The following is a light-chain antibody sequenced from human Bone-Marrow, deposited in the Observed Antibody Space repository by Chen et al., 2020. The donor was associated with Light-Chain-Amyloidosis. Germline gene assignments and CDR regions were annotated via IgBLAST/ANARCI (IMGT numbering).Light chain of an antibody. CDR1: KNINYY. CDR3: QQRYSTLT. J-gene: IGKJ4*01. Sequence: DIQMTQYPSSLSASVGDRVTITCRASKNINYYVQWYQQKPGKAPKLLIYAESRLQSGVPSRFSGSGSGTDFTLTISSLQPEDFATYYCQQRYSTLTFGGGTKVEVK. V-gene: IGKV1-39*01. CDR2: AES.